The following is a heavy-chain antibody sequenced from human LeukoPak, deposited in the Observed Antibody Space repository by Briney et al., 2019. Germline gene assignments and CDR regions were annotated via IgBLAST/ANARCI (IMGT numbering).Heavy chain of an antibody. Sequence: PGGSLRLSCAASGFTFSSYAMSWVRQAPGKGLEWVSAISNSGDSTFYADSVKGRFTVSRDNSKNTLYLQMNSLRPDDTAVYYCGEGTTSSSAYYYHYWGQVTLVTVSS. CDR2: ISNSGDST. CDR1: GFTFSSYA. CDR3: GEGTTSSSAYYYHY. D-gene: IGHD3-22*01. J-gene: IGHJ4*02. V-gene: IGHV3-23*01.